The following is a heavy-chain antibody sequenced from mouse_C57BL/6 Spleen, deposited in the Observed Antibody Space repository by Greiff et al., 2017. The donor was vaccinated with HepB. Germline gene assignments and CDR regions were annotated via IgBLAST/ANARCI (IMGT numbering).Heavy chain of an antibody. J-gene: IGHJ3*01. CDR2: IDPSDSYT. V-gene: IGHV1-69*01. CDR3: ARGSYYGSSSRFAY. D-gene: IGHD1-1*01. Sequence: QVQLQQPGAELVMPGASVKLSCKASGYTFTSYWMHWVKQRPGQGLEWIGEIDPSDSYTNYNQKFKGKSTLTVDKSSSTAYMQLSSLTSEDSAVYYCARGSYYGSSSRFAYWGQGTLVTVSA. CDR1: GYTFTSYW.